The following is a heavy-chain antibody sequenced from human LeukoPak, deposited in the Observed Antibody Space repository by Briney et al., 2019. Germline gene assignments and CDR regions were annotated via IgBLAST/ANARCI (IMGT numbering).Heavy chain of an antibody. Sequence: ASLKVSCKASGYTFTSYAMNWVRQAPGQGLEWMGWINTNTGNPTYAQGFTGRFVFSLDTSVSTAYLQISSLKAEDTAVYYCARDGYDILTGLVWFDPWGQGTLVTVSS. D-gene: IGHD3-9*01. CDR2: INTNTGNP. J-gene: IGHJ5*02. CDR3: ARDGYDILTGLVWFDP. CDR1: GYTFTSYA. V-gene: IGHV7-4-1*02.